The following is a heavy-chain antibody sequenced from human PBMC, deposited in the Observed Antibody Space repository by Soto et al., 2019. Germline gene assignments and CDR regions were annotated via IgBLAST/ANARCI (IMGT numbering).Heavy chain of an antibody. J-gene: IGHJ4*02. Sequence: SETLSLTCTVSGGSISSYYWSWIRQPPGKGLEWIGYIYYSGSTNYNPSLKSRVTISVDTSKNQFSLKLNSVTAADTAVYYCARQDYSSGYDYWGQGTLVTVSS. V-gene: IGHV4-59*08. CDR2: IYYSGST. CDR1: GGSISSYY. CDR3: ARQDYSSGYDY. D-gene: IGHD6-19*01.